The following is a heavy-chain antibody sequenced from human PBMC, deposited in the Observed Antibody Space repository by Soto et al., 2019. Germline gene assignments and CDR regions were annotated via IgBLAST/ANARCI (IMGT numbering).Heavy chain of an antibody. V-gene: IGHV3-23*01. J-gene: IGHJ4*02. Sequence: EVQPLESGGGLVQPGGSLRLSCAASGFTFSSYAMSWVRQAPGKGLQWVSAISGSGGGTYSADSVKGRFTISRDNSKNTLYLQMNGLGAEDTAVYYCAKDKELVLLPTAMWDYWGQGTLVTVSS. D-gene: IGHD2-2*01. CDR2: ISGSGGGT. CDR1: GFTFSSYA. CDR3: AKDKELVLLPTAMWDY.